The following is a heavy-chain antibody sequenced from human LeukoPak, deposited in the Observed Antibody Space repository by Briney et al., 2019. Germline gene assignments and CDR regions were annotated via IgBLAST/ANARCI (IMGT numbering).Heavy chain of an antibody. CDR1: GGSFSSYY. J-gene: IGHJ4*02. CDR2: ISKSGST. Sequence: PSETLSLTCAVYGGSFSSYYWSWIRQPPGKALEWIGYISKSGSTNYNPSLKSRVSISVDTSKNQFSLKVTSVTAADTAVYYCVSGSSGWGLNWGQGILVTVSS. V-gene: IGHV4-59*01. CDR3: VSGSSGWGLN. D-gene: IGHD6-19*01.